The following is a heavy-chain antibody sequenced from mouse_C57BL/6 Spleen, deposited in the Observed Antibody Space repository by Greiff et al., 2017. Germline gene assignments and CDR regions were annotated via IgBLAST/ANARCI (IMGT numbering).Heavy chain of an antibody. CDR2: IDPSDSYT. V-gene: IGHV1-69*01. CDR3: ARHYGYYRYFDV. D-gene: IGHD2-2*01. J-gene: IGHJ1*03. Sequence: QVQLQQPGAELVMPGASVKLSCKASGYTFTSYWMHWVKQRPGQGLEWIGEIDPSDSYTNYNQKFKGKSTLTVDKSSSTAYMQLSSLTSEDSAVYYCARHYGYYRYFDVWGTGTTVTVSS. CDR1: GYTFTSYW.